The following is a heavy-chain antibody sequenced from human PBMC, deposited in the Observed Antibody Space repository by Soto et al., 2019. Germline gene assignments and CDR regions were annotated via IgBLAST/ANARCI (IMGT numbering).Heavy chain of an antibody. D-gene: IGHD6-13*01. CDR2: ISGSGGST. CDR1: GFTFSSYA. CDR3: AKAIGYSSSWPPFDY. V-gene: IGHV3-23*01. Sequence: GGSLRLSCAASGFTFSSYAMSWVRQAPGKGLEWVSAISGSGGSTYYADSVKGRFTISRDNSKNTLYLQMNSLRAEDTAVYYCAKAIGYSSSWPPFDYWGQGTLVTVSS. J-gene: IGHJ4*02.